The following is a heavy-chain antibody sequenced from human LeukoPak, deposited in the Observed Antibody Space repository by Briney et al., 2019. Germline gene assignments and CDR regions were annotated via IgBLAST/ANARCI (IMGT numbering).Heavy chain of an antibody. CDR2: ISSSSDSI. CDR3: ARSLDY. J-gene: IGHJ4*02. Sequence: GGSLRLSCAASGFTFSTYSMNWVRQAPGKGLEWVSYISSSSDSIYYADSVKGRFTISRDNAKNSLYLQMNSLRAEDTATYYCARSLDYWGQGIQVTVSS. CDR1: GFTFSTYS. V-gene: IGHV3-48*01.